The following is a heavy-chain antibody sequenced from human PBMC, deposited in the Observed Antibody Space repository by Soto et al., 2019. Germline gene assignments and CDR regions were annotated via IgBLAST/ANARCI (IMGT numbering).Heavy chain of an antibody. V-gene: IGHV4-59*01. J-gene: IGHJ6*02. D-gene: IGHD2-21*01. CDR3: ARFRWGWPFGMDV. CDR2: IYYTGST. CDR1: GDSISTYY. Sequence: QVQLQESGPGLVKPSETLSLTCTVSGDSISTYYWSWIRQPPGKGLEWLGYIYYTGSTNYNPPPKGRVPITVDTSHNQFSLQLSSVTAADTALDCCARFRWGWPFGMDVWGQGTTVTVFS.